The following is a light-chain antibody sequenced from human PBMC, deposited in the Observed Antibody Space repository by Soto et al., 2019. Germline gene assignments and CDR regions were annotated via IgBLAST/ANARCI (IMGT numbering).Light chain of an antibody. J-gene: IGKJ5*01. V-gene: IGKV1D-16*01. CDR3: QQGSTTPIT. Sequence: DIQMTQSPPSLSASVGDRVTISCRASQGVSRWLAWYQHKPGKAPKSLIYAASTLQSGVPSRFSGSGSGTDFTLTISSLQPEDFSTYYCQQGSTTPITVGLGTRREIK. CDR2: AAS. CDR1: QGVSRW.